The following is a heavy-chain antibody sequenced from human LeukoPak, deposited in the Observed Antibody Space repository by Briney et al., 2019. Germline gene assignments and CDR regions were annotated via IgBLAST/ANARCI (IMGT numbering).Heavy chain of an antibody. CDR2: ISGSGGST. CDR1: GFTFSSYA. J-gene: IGHJ4*02. D-gene: IGHD2-2*01. CDR3: AKGGVVVTPAASYYFDY. V-gene: IGHV3-23*01. Sequence: PGGSLRLSCAASGFTFSSYAMSWVRQAPGKGLECVSAISGSGGSTYYGDSVKGRFTISRDNSKNTLYLQMNSLRAEDTAVYYCAKGGVVVTPAASYYFDYWGQGTLVTVSS.